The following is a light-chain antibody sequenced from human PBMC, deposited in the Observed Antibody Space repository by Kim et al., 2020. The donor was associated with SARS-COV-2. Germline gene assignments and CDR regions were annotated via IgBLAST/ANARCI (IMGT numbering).Light chain of an antibody. CDR1: NIGSKS. V-gene: IGLV3-21*04. CDR3: QVWDSSSDQPV. Sequence: PGKTAGSTGGGKNIGSKSVHWYEQKPGQASLLDIYYESDRTSGMPEQFSGAKAGNKETLTRSRVEARDEADYYCQVWDSSSDQPVLGRGNELSVL. J-gene: IGLJ3*02. CDR2: YES.